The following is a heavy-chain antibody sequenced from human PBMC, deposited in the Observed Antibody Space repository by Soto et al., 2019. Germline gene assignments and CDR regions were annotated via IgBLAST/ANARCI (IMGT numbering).Heavy chain of an antibody. V-gene: IGHV4-59*01. Sequence: QVQLQESGPGLVKPSETLSLTCTVSGGSISSYYWSWIRQPPGKGLEWIGYIYYSGSTNYNPSLKSRVTISVDTSKNQFSRKLSSVTAADTAVYYCARGWELYDYWGQGTLVTVSS. CDR3: ARGWELYDY. J-gene: IGHJ4*02. CDR1: GGSISSYY. D-gene: IGHD1-26*01. CDR2: IYYSGST.